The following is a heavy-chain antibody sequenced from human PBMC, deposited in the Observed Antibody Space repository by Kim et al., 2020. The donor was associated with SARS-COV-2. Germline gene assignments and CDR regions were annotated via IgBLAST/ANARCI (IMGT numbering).Heavy chain of an antibody. V-gene: IGHV1-46*01. Sequence: ASVKVSCKASGYTFTSYYMHWVRQAPGQGLEWMGIINPSGGSTSYAQKFQGRVTMTRDTSTSTVYMELSSLRSEDTAVYYCARVKGYCSSTSCENYYYYGMDVWGQGTTVTVSS. J-gene: IGHJ6*02. CDR3: ARVKGYCSSTSCENYYYYGMDV. D-gene: IGHD2-2*01. CDR1: GYTFTSYY. CDR2: INPSGGST.